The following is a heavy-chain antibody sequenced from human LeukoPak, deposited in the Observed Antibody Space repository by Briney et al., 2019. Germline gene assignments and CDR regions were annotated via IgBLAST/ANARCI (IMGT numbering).Heavy chain of an antibody. CDR2: IYTTGST. D-gene: IGHD4-17*01. CDR1: GGSISSYY. CDR3: ARGSEYGDYPHFDY. J-gene: IGHJ4*02. Sequence: SETLSLTCTVSGGSISSYYWSWIRQPAGKGLEWIGRIYTTGSTNYNPSLKSRVTISVDTSKNQFSLKLSSVTAADTAVYYCARGSEYGDYPHFDYWGQGTLVTVSS. V-gene: IGHV4-4*07.